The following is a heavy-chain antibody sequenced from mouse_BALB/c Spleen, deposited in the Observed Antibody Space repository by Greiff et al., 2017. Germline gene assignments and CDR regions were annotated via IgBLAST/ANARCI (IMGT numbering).Heavy chain of an antibody. D-gene: IGHD2-10*02. CDR1: GFNIKDTY. V-gene: IGHV14-3*02. CDR3: APYDGGFAY. Sequence: VHVKQSGAELVKPGASVKLSCTASGFNIKDTYMHWVKQRPEQGLEWIGRIDPANGNTKYDPKFQGKATITADTSSNTAYLQLSSLTSEDTAVYYCAPYDGGFAYWGQGTLVTVSA. CDR2: IDPANGNT. J-gene: IGHJ3*01.